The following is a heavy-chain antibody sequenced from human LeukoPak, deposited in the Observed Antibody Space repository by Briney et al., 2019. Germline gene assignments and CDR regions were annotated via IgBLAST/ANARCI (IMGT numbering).Heavy chain of an antibody. CDR3: VKDAVYSVIVVAAFDY. V-gene: IGHV3-64D*09. D-gene: IGHD3-22*01. CDR1: GFTLSSYA. Sequence: PGGSLRLSCSASGFTLSSYAMHWVRQAPGKGLEYVSAISSNGGSTYYADSVKGRFTISRDNSKNTLYLQMSSLRAEDTAVYYCVKDAVYSVIVVAAFDYWGQGTLVTVSS. CDR2: ISSNGGST. J-gene: IGHJ4*02.